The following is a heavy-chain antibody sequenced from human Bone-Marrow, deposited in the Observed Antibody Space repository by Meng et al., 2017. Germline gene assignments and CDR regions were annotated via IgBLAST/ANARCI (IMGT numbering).Heavy chain of an antibody. CDR3: VRGESPRYDAFDV. J-gene: IGHJ3*01. Sequence: LSLTCAASGFTLSSYWMHWVRQGPGKGLVWVSVITSDGGRTNHADSVKGRFTISRDNAKDTLYLQMNSLSVEDTAVYYCVRGESPRYDAFDVWGQGTVVTVSS. CDR1: GFTLSSYW. CDR2: ITSDGGRT. D-gene: IGHD3-10*01. V-gene: IGHV3-74*01.